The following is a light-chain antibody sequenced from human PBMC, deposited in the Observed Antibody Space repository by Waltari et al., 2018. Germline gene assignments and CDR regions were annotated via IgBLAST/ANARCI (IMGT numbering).Light chain of an antibody. CDR3: MSYTMSTTLV. V-gene: IGLV2-14*03. J-gene: IGLJ2*01. Sequence: QSALTQPASVSGSPGQSITISCTGSSSDVGAYNYVSWYQHHPGKAPKLLIYDVNKWPSGVSNRFSGSKSGNTASLTIFGLQAEDEADYYRMSYTMSTTLVIGGGTKLTVL. CDR1: SSDVGAYNY. CDR2: DVN.